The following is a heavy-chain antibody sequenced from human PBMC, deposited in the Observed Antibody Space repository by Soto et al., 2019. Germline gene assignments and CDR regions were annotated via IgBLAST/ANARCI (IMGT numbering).Heavy chain of an antibody. V-gene: IGHV1-3*01. J-gene: IGHJ6*02. D-gene: IGHD5-12*01. CDR1: GYTFTSYA. Sequence: ASVKVSCKASGYTFTSYAMHWVRQAPGQRLEWMGWISGYNGNTNYSQTFQGRVTMTTDTSTSTAYMELRSLRSDDTAVYYCAREGVAPYYYYGMDVWGQGTPVTVSS. CDR2: ISGYNGNT. CDR3: AREGVAPYYYYGMDV.